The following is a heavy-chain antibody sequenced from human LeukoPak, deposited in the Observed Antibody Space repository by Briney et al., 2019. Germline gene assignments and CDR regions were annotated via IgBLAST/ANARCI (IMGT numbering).Heavy chain of an antibody. CDR1: GFTFNNYA. V-gene: IGHV3-23*01. Sequence: GGSLRLSCAASGFTFNNYAMNWVRQAPGQGLEWVSTISGSGGSTYYADSVKGRFTISRDNSKNTLYLQMNGLRAEDTAVYYCAKNRPPDITAAALPGWGQGTLVTVSS. CDR2: ISGSGGST. J-gene: IGHJ4*02. CDR3: AKNRPPDITAAALPG. D-gene: IGHD6-13*01.